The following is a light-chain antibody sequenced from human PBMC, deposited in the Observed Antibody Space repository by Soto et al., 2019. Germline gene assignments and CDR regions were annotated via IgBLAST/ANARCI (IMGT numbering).Light chain of an antibody. J-gene: IGLJ1*01. Sequence: QSVLTQPASVSGSPGQSITISCTGTSSDVGGYKYVSWYQQHPGKAPKLMIYEVSNRPSGVSNRFSGSKSGNTASLTISGLQAEDEADYYCSSYTSTNPYVFGTGTKLTVL. CDR2: EVS. CDR3: SSYTSTNPYV. CDR1: SSDVGGYKY. V-gene: IGLV2-14*01.